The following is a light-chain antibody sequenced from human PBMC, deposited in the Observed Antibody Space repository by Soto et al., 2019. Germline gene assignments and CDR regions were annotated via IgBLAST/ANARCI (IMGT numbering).Light chain of an antibody. CDR2: DAS. CDR1: QSISIW. J-gene: IGKJ1*01. V-gene: IGKV1-5*01. Sequence: DIQMTQSPSTLSASVGDRVTITCRASQSISIWLAWYQHKPGKAPQVLIWDASILEGGVPPRFSGSGSGTEFTLTISSLQPDDFATYYCQQYNDYQETFGQGTKVDI. CDR3: QQYNDYQET.